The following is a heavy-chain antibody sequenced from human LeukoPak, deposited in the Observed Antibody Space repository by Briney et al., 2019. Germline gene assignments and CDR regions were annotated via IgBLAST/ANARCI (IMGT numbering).Heavy chain of an antibody. CDR3: ARGSSRYTPAYNWFDP. CDR2: TYYRSKWYN. D-gene: IGHD6-13*01. J-gene: IGHJ5*02. V-gene: IGHV6-1*01. CDR1: GDSVSSNSAA. Sequence: SQTLSLTCAISGDSVSSNSAAWNWIRRSPSRGLEWLGRTYYRSKWYNDYAVSVKSRITINPDTSKNQFSLQLNSVTPEDTAVYYCARGSSRYTPAYNWFDPWGQGTLVTVSS.